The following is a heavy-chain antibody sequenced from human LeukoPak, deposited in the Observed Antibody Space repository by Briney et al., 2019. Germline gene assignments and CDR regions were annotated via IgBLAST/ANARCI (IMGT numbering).Heavy chain of an antibody. J-gene: IGHJ4*02. CDR1: GFTFSNYN. CDR3: AKDRSIGTYYTFDH. V-gene: IGHV3-21*04. D-gene: IGHD1-26*01. CDR2: ISGSSEYR. Sequence: GGSLRLSCAASGFTFSNYNMNWVRQAPGKGLEWVSFISGSSEYRYYADSVKGRFTISRDNSKNTLYLRMNSLRAEDTAVYYCAKDRSIGTYYTFDHWGQGTLVTVSS.